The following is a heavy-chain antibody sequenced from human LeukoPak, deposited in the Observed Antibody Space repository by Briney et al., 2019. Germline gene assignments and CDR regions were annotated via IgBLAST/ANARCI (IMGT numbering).Heavy chain of an antibody. D-gene: IGHD1-7*01. CDR3: ARDQTGTTGGYFDY. CDR2: IIPIFGTA. Sequence: SVKFSCKASGGTFSSYAISWVRQAPRQGLEWMGGIIPIFGTANYAQKFQGRVTITTDESTSTAYMELSSLRSEDTAVYYCARDQTGTTGGYFDYWGQGTLVTVSS. CDR1: GGTFSSYA. J-gene: IGHJ4*02. V-gene: IGHV1-69*05.